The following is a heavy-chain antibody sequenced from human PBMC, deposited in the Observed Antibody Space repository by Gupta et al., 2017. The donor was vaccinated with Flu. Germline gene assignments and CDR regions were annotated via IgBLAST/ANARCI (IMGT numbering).Heavy chain of an antibody. CDR3: ARDFWSGYSKSAYGMDV. D-gene: IGHD3-3*01. CDR2: IWYDGSNK. Sequence: QVQLVESGGGVVQPGRSLRLSCAASGFTFSRYGMHWVRQAPGKGLEWVAVIWYDGSNKYYADSVKGRFTISRDNSKNTLYLQMNSLRAEDTAVYYCARDFWSGYSKSAYGMDVWGQGTTVTVSS. V-gene: IGHV3-33*01. J-gene: IGHJ6*02. CDR1: GFTFSRYG.